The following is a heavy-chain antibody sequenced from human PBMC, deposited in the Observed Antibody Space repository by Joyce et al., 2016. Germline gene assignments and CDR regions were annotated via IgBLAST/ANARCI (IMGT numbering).Heavy chain of an antibody. V-gene: IGHV3-30*18. D-gene: IGHD6-25*01. CDR3: AKILTATYSSGWFLDY. J-gene: IGHJ4*02. CDR1: GLTLSNYG. Sequence: QVQLVESGGGVVQPGRSLRLSCAASGLTLSNYGVHWVRQAPGKGREWVAVISYDGIYKDYADSVKGRFTISRDNSKNTVFLEMNSLRTEDTAVYYCAKILTATYSSGWFLDYWGQGTLVTVSS. CDR2: ISYDGIYK.